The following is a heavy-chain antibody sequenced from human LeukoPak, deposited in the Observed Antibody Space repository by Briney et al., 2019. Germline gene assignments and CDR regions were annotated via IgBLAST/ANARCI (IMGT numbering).Heavy chain of an antibody. CDR2: ITGTAGST. CDR1: GFTFSSYV. CDR3: AKPLPGTYFSFDY. D-gene: IGHD1-26*01. Sequence: GGSLRLSCAASGFTFSSYVISWVRQAPGKGLEWVSAITGTAGSTYYADSVKGRFTTSRDNSKNTVFLQISSLRAEDTAVYYCAKPLPGTYFSFDYWGQGTLVTVSS. V-gene: IGHV3-23*01. J-gene: IGHJ4*02.